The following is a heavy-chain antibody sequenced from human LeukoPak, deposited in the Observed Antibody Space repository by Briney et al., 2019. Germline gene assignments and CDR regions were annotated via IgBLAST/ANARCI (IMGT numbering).Heavy chain of an antibody. Sequence: SETLSLTCAVYGGSFSGYYWSWIRQPPGKGLEWIGEINHSGSTNYNPSLKSRVTISVDTSKNQFSLKLSSVTAADTAVYYCARGRAARPDLPIDYWGQGTLVTASS. CDR1: GGSFSGYY. V-gene: IGHV4-34*01. J-gene: IGHJ4*02. D-gene: IGHD6-6*01. CDR2: INHSGST. CDR3: ARGRAARPDLPIDY.